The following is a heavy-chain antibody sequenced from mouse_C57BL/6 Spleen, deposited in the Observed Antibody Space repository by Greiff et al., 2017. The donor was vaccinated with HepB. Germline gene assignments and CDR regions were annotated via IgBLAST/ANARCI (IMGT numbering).Heavy chain of an antibody. J-gene: IGHJ3*01. CDR1: GFTFSSYA. Sequence: EVKLVESGGGLVKPGGSLKLSCAASGFTFSSYAMSWVRQTPEKRLEWVATISDGGSYTYYPDNVKGRFTISRDNAKNNLYLQMSHLKSEDTAMYYCARDRGTAQVFAYWGQGTLVTVSA. D-gene: IGHD3-2*02. V-gene: IGHV5-4*01. CDR3: ARDRGTAQVFAY. CDR2: ISDGGSYT.